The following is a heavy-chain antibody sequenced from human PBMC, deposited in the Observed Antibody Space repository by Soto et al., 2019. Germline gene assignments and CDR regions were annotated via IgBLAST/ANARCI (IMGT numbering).Heavy chain of an antibody. CDR3: ARAQKDYYDSSGYYIDY. J-gene: IGHJ4*02. D-gene: IGHD3-22*01. CDR2: ISSSSSYT. CDR1: GFTFSDYY. V-gene: IGHV3-11*06. Sequence: PGGSLRLSCAASGFTFSDYYMSWIRQAPGKGLEWVSYISSSSSYTNYADSVKGRFTISRDNAKNSLYLQMNSLRAEDTAVYYCARAQKDYYDSSGYYIDYWGQGTLVTVSS.